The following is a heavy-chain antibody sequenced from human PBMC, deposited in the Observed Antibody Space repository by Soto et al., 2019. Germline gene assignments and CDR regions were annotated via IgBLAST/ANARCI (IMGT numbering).Heavy chain of an antibody. CDR2: IYYSGST. CDR3: ARSTTRGVHFDY. J-gene: IGHJ4*02. D-gene: IGHD1-1*01. Sequence: SETLSLTCTVSGGSISSGGYYWSWIRQHPGKGLEWIGYIYYSGSTYYNPSLKSRVTISVDTSKNQFSLKLSSVTAADTAVYYCARSTTRGVHFDYWGQGTPGTVPS. V-gene: IGHV4-31*03. CDR1: GGSISSGGYY.